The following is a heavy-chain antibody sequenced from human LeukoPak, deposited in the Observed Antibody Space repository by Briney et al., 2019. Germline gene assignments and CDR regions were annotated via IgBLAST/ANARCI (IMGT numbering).Heavy chain of an antibody. J-gene: IGHJ5*02. V-gene: IGHV3-64*01. CDR1: GFTFSSYA. CDR2: ISSNGGST. D-gene: IGHD3-22*01. Sequence: GGSLRLSCAASGFTFSSYAVHWVRQAPGKGLEYVSAISSNGGSTYYANSVRGRFTISRDNAKNSLYLQMNSLRAEDTAVYYCARETYDSSGYYPNWFDPWGQGTLVTVSS. CDR3: ARETYDSSGYYPNWFDP.